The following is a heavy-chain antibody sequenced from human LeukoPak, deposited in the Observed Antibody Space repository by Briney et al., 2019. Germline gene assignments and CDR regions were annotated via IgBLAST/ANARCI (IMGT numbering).Heavy chain of an antibody. V-gene: IGHV3-74*01. D-gene: IGHD6-19*01. CDR1: GFTFSNYW. Sequence: PGGSLRLSCAASGFTFSNYWMHWVRQAPGKGLVWVSRINSDMSSTNYADSVKGRFTISRDNAKNTQYLQMHSLRAEDTAVYYCARDIAVSGDYFDYWGQGSLVTVSS. CDR2: INSDMSST. J-gene: IGHJ4*02. CDR3: ARDIAVSGDYFDY.